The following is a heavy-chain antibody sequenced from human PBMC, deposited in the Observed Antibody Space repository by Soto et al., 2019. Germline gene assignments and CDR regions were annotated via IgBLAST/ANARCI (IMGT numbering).Heavy chain of an antibody. J-gene: IGHJ6*02. D-gene: IGHD2-15*01. V-gene: IGHV1-69*01. Sequence: QVQLVQSGAEVKKPGSSVKVSCKASGGTFSSYAISWVRQAPGQGLEWMGGIIPIFGTANYAQKFQGRVTITADESTSTAYMELSSLRSEDTAVYYCAICSGGSCYDPRLHYYYYGMDVWGQGTTVTVSS. CDR3: AICSGGSCYDPRLHYYYYGMDV. CDR2: IIPIFGTA. CDR1: GGTFSSYA.